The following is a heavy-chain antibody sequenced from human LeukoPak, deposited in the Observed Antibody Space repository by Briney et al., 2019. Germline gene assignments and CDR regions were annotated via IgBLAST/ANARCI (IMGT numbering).Heavy chain of an antibody. D-gene: IGHD3-10*01. CDR3: TTDSRSYYYGSGSRIQH. J-gene: IGHJ1*01. Sequence: GGSLRLSCTASGFTFGDYAMSWVRQAPGKGLEWVGRIKSKTDGGTTDYAAPVKGRFTISRDDSKNTMYLQMNSLKTEDTAVYYCTTDSRSYYYGSGSRIQHWGQGTLVTVSS. V-gene: IGHV3-15*01. CDR1: GFTFGDYA. CDR2: IKSKTDGGTT.